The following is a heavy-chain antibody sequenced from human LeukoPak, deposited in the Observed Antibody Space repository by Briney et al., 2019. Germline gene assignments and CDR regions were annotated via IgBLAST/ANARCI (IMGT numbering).Heavy chain of an antibody. D-gene: IGHD3-22*01. Sequence: PGGSLRLSCAASGFTFSSYSMNWVRQAPGKGLEWVSSISSSSSYIYYADSVKGRFTISRDNAKNSLYLQMNSLRAEDTAVYYCARGSYYGSSGYYAIDWGQGTLVTVSS. V-gene: IGHV3-21*01. CDR2: ISSSSSYI. CDR3: ARGSYYGSSGYYAID. CDR1: GFTFSSYS. J-gene: IGHJ4*02.